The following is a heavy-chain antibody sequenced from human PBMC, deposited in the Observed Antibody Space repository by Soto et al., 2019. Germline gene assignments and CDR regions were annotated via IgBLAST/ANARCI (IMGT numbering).Heavy chain of an antibody. CDR2: IYYSGST. J-gene: IGHJ3*02. Sequence: LSLTCTVSGGSISSYYWSWIRQPPGKGLEWIGYIYYSGSTNYNPSLKSRVTISVDTSKNQFSLKLSSVTAADTAVYYCARVLYYYDSSGETGADAFEIWGQGTMVTVSS. CDR1: GGSISSYY. D-gene: IGHD3-22*01. CDR3: ARVLYYYDSSGETGADAFEI. V-gene: IGHV4-59*01.